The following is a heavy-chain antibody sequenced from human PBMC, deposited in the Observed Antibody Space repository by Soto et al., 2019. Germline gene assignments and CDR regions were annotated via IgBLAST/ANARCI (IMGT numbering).Heavy chain of an antibody. CDR1: ASSISGIV. V-gene: IGHV4-59*01. J-gene: IGHJ6*02. D-gene: IGHD2-21*02. Sequence: SQTLSLTCTVSASSISGIVRSWTRLPPGKGLEWIGYMYNTGSTVYNPSFKSRVTISVDTSKNQFSLKLNSVTAADTAVYYCARDLWGYCGTDCYPLDVWGQGTTVT. CDR2: MYNTGST. CDR3: ARDLWGYCGTDCYPLDV.